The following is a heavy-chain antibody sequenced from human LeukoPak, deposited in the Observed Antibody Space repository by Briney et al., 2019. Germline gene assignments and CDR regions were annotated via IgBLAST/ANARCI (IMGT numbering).Heavy chain of an antibody. J-gene: IGHJ4*02. CDR1: GFPSSDYS. V-gene: IGHV3-11*01. CDR2: ISSGGSSI. CDR3: ARIKGSWYKDY. Sequence: GGSLRLSFAASGFPSSDYSISWIGKPPGKGLEWVSYISSGGSSIYYADSVKGRFTISRDNAKNSLYLQMNSLRAEDTAVYYCARIKGSWYKDYWGQGTLVTVSP. D-gene: IGHD3-10*01.